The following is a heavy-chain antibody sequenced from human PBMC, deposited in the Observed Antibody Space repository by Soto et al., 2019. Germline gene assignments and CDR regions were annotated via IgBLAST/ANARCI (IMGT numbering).Heavy chain of an antibody. D-gene: IGHD6-6*01. CDR3: ARGAFKIEYSSSSAFDI. CDR2: IGTAGDT. V-gene: IGHV3-13*01. J-gene: IGHJ3*02. CDR1: GFTFSSYD. Sequence: GGSLRLSCAASGFTFSSYDMYWVRQATGKGLEWVSAIGTAGDTYYPGSVKGRFTISRENAKNSLYLQMNSLRAGDTAVYYCARGAFKIEYSSSSAFDIWGQGTMVTVSS.